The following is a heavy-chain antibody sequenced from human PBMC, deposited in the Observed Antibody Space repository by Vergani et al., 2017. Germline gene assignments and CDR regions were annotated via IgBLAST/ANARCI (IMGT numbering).Heavy chain of an antibody. D-gene: IGHD3-10*01. CDR2: IYWNDDK. CDR1: GFSLSTSGVG. J-gene: IGHJ6*03. V-gene: IGHV2-5*01. CDR3: AHSSVVXGTHPSYYYYYMDV. Sequence: QITLKESGPTLVKLTQTLTLTCTFSGFSLSTSGVGVGWIRQPPGKALEWLALIYWNDDKRYSPSLKSRFTITKDTSKNQVVLTMTNMDPVDTATYYCAHSSVVXGTHPSYYYYYMDVWGKGTTVTVSS.